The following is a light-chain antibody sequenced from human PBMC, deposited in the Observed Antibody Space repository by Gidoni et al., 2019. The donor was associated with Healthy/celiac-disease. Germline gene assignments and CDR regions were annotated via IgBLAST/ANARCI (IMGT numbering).Light chain of an antibody. V-gene: IGLV2-8*01. J-gene: IGLJ2*01. CDR1: SSDVGGYNY. CDR3: SSYAGSIYVV. Sequence: QSALTQPPSASGSPGQSVTIPCTGPSSDVGGYNYFPWYQQHPGKAPKLMIYEVSKRPSGVPDRFSGSKSGNTASLTVSGLQAEDEADYYCSSYAGSIYVVFGGGTKLTVL. CDR2: EVS.